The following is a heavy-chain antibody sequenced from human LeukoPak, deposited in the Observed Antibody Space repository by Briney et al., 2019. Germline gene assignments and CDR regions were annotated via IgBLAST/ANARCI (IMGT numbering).Heavy chain of an antibody. V-gene: IGHV4-4*08. CDR2: ISNTGST. CDR1: GGSITYFY. Sequence: SETLSLTCTVSGGSITYFYWNWIRQSPEKGLEWIGYISNTGSTNYNPSLKSRVAISVDTSKNQFSLKLSSVTAADTAVYYCARPGAGDAFDIWGQGTMVTVSS. D-gene: IGHD4/OR15-4a*01. J-gene: IGHJ3*02. CDR3: ARPGAGDAFDI.